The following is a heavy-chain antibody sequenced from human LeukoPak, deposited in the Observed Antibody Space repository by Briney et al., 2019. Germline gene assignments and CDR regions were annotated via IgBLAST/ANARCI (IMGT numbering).Heavy chain of an antibody. D-gene: IGHD3-16*02. V-gene: IGHV3-21*01. Sequence: GGSLRLSCAAYGFTFSSYSMNWVRQAPGKGLEWVSSISSSSSYIYYADSVKGRFTISRDNAKNSLYLQMNSLRAEDTAVYYCARDRVITFGGVIDPFDYWGQGTLVTVSS. CDR1: GFTFSSYS. CDR3: ARDRVITFGGVIDPFDY. CDR2: ISSSSSYI. J-gene: IGHJ4*02.